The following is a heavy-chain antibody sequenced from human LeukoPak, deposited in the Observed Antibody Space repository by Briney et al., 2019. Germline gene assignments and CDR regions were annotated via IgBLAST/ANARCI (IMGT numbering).Heavy chain of an antibody. J-gene: IGHJ4*02. Sequence: ASVKVSCKASGYTFTSYGISWVRQAPGQGLEWMGWISAYNGNTNYAQKLQGRVSMTTDTSTSTDYMELRSLRSDDTAVYYCARRGLDSGWNDYWGQGTLVTVSS. CDR1: GYTFTSYG. D-gene: IGHD6-19*01. V-gene: IGHV1-18*01. CDR3: ARRGLDSGWNDY. CDR2: ISAYNGNT.